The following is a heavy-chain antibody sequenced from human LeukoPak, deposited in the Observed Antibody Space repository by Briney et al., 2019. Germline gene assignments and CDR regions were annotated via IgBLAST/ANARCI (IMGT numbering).Heavy chain of an antibody. Sequence: PSETLSLTCAVYGRSFSGYYWSWIRQPPGKGLEWIGEINHSGSTNYNPSLKSRVTISVDTSKNQFSLKLSSVTAADTAVYYCARWAYSQYYGSGSFDYWGQGTLVTVSS. CDR1: GRSFSGYY. D-gene: IGHD3-10*01. V-gene: IGHV4-34*01. CDR2: INHSGST. CDR3: ARWAYSQYYGSGSFDY. J-gene: IGHJ4*02.